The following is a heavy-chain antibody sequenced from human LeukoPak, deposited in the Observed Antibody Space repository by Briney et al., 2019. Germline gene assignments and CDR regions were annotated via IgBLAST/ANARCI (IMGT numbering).Heavy chain of an antibody. V-gene: IGHV1-69*04. Sequence: SVKVSCKASGGTFSSYAISWVRQAPGQGLEWMGRIIPILGIANYAQKFQGRVTITADKSTSTAYMELSSLRSEDTAVYYCARDSLRCSSTSCHASGYFDYWGQGTLVTVSS. CDR2: IIPILGIA. J-gene: IGHJ4*02. D-gene: IGHD2-2*01. CDR1: GGTFSSYA. CDR3: ARDSLRCSSTSCHASGYFDY.